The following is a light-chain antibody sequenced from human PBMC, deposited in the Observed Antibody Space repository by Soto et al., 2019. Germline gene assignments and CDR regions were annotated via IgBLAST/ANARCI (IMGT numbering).Light chain of an antibody. CDR1: SSDVGGYNY. CDR3: SSYAASNVL. Sequence: QSALTQPPSASGSPGQSVTISCTGTSSDVGGYNYVSWYQQHPGKAPKLMIYEVTKRPSGVPDRFSGSKSGNTASLTVSWLKAEDEADYYFSSYAASNVLFGGGTKVTVL. J-gene: IGLJ2*01. V-gene: IGLV2-8*01. CDR2: EVT.